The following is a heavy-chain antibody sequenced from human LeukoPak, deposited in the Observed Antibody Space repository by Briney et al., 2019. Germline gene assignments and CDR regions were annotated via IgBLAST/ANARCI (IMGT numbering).Heavy chain of an antibody. CDR3: ARDSTGTSPIFLFGP. CDR2: ISSSSSYI. D-gene: IGHD1-1*01. J-gene: IGHJ5*02. CDR1: GFTFSSYS. V-gene: IGHV3-21*01. Sequence: GGSLRLSCAASGFTFSSYSMNWVRQAPGKGLEWVSSISSSSSYIYYADSVKGRFTISRDNAKNSLYLQMNSLRAEDTAVYYCARDSTGTSPIFLFGPWGLGTLVTVSS.